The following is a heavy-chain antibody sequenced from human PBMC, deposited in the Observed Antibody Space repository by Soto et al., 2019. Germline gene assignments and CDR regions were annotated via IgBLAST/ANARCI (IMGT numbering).Heavy chain of an antibody. J-gene: IGHJ4*02. V-gene: IGHV3-33*01. D-gene: IGHD1-1*01. Sequence: QVQVVESGGGVVQPGRSLKLSCAASGFTFSNFGMHWVRQAPGKGLEWVAVIWHDGKEKYYADSAKGRSTISRDNSKNTLYLQLNSLRADDTSQYYCVRDTGQDDPMDYWGQGTLDTVSS. CDR2: IWHDGKEK. CDR3: VRDTGQDDPMDY. CDR1: GFTFSNFG.